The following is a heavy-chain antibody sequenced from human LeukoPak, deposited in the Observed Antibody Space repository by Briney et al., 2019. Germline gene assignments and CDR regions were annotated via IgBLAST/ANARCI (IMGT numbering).Heavy chain of an antibody. CDR1: GFTVSSNY. Sequence: PGGSLRLSCAASGFTVSSNYMSWVRQAPGKGLEWLSVIYSGGSTYYADSVKGRFTISRDNSKNTLYLQMNTLRAEDTAVYYCARIVREYYDSSTYYYDCWGQGTLVTVSS. V-gene: IGHV3-53*01. D-gene: IGHD3-22*01. CDR2: IYSGGST. CDR3: ARIVREYYDSSTYYYDC. J-gene: IGHJ4*02.